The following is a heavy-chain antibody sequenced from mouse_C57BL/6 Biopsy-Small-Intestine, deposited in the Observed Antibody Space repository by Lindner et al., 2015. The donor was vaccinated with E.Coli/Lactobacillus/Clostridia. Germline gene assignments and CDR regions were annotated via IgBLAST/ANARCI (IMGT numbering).Heavy chain of an antibody. CDR1: GYTFTGYW. Sequence: VQLQESGAELMKPGASVKISCKASGYTFTGYWIEWVKQRPGHGLEWIGEILPGSGYTNDKEKFKGKATFTADTSSNIAYMQLSSLTTEDSAIYYCARAYSNWYFDVWGTGTTVTVSS. V-gene: IGHV1-9*01. CDR3: ARAYSNWYFDV. CDR2: ILPGSGYT. J-gene: IGHJ1*03. D-gene: IGHD2-5*01.